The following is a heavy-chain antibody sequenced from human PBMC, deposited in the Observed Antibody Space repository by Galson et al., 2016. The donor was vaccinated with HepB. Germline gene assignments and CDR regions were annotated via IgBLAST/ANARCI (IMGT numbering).Heavy chain of an antibody. V-gene: IGHV3-49*03. CDR2: IRSKAFGGTT. Sequence: SLRLSCAASGFTFGDFALTWLRQAPGRGLEWLGFIRSKAFGGTTDYAASVKGRFTISRDDSKSIAYLQMNSLMTEDTAVYYCARDLRGDYWGQGTRVTVSS. CDR3: ARDLRGDY. CDR1: GFTFGDFA. J-gene: IGHJ4*02.